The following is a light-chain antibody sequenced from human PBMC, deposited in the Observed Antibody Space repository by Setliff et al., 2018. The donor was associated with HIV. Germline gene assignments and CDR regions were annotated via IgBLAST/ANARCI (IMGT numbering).Light chain of an antibody. J-gene: IGLJ3*02. CDR2: EVT. V-gene: IGLV2-23*02. CDR3: CSYVDKIPYVM. CDR1: ANDIGNFDL. Sequence: QSALTQPASVSGSPGQSITISCTGNANDIGNFDLVSWYQQFPGKAPKLIISEVTKRPSGISARFSGSKSGNTASLTISGLQAEDEADYYCCSYVDKIPYVMFGGGTKVTVL.